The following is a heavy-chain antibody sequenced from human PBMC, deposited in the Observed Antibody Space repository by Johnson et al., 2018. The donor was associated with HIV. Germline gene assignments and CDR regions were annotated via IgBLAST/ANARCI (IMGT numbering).Heavy chain of an antibody. CDR2: IKSVGSYT. V-gene: IGHV3-74*01. J-gene: IGHJ3*02. Sequence: VQLVESGGDLVQPGGSLRRSCAASGSTFSSYWLHWVRQDPWKGLVWVSRIKSVGSYTSYAASVQGRFTISRENDKNTLYLQMDSLRAEDTAVYYCARGDPPNVFNIWGRGTVVTVSS. CDR1: GSTFSSYW. CDR3: ARGDPPNVFNI.